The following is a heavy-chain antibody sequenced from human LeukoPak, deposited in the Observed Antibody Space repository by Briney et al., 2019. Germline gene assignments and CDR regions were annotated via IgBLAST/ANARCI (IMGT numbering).Heavy chain of an antibody. Sequence: GGSLRLSCAASGFTFSSHWMSWVRQAPGKGLEWVANIKQDGSEKYYVDSVKGRFTISRDNAKNSLYLQMNSLRAEDTAVYYCARDGGDDVYFDYWGQGTLVTVSS. D-gene: IGHD3-16*01. J-gene: IGHJ4*02. CDR2: IKQDGSEK. V-gene: IGHV3-7*01. CDR1: GFTFSSHW. CDR3: ARDGGDDVYFDY.